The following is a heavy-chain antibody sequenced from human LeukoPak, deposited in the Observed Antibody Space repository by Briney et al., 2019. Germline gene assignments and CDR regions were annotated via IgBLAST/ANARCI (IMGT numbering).Heavy chain of an antibody. Sequence: GGSLRLSCAASGFIVSSNYMNWVRQAPGKGLEWVSVIDSGGSTYYADSVKGRFTISRHSSQNTLYLQIDSLRVEDTAVYYCARAGGYSYGFDYWGQGSLVTVSS. V-gene: IGHV3-53*04. CDR1: GFIVSSNY. CDR3: ARAGGYSYGFDY. CDR2: IDSGGST. J-gene: IGHJ4*02. D-gene: IGHD5-18*01.